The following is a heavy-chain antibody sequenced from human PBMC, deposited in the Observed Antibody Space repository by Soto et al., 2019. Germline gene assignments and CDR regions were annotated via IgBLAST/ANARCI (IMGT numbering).Heavy chain of an antibody. CDR2: ISTTSGTI. Sequence: GGSLRLSCAASGFTFTSSAMNWVRQAPGKGLEWVSYISTTSGTIYYADSVKGRFTISRDNAKNSLYLQMNSLRDEDTAVYYCARDLRYDHDRSVFSNREYWGQGNQVIFS. CDR3: ARDLRYDHDRSVFSNREY. D-gene: IGHD3-22*01. CDR1: GFTFTSSA. V-gene: IGHV3-48*02. J-gene: IGHJ4*02.